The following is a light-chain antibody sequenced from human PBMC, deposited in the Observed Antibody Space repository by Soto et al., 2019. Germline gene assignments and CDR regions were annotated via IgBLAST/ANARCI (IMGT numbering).Light chain of an antibody. J-gene: IGKJ4*01. CDR3: QQRSNWPLT. CDR2: DAS. Sequence: EIVLTQSPATLSLSPGERATLSCRASQSVNSYLAWYQQKPGQAPRLLIYDASNRATGIPARFSGSGSGTDYTLTIRSLEPEDCAVYYCQQRSNWPLTFGGGTKVEIK. V-gene: IGKV3-11*01. CDR1: QSVNSY.